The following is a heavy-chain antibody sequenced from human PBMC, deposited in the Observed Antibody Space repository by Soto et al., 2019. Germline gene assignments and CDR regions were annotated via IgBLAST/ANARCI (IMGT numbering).Heavy chain of an antibody. V-gene: IGHV3-11*06. CDR1: GFTFSDYY. D-gene: IGHD2-15*01. CDR3: ARGSCSGGSCSYFDY. Sequence: PGGSLRLSCAASGFTFSDYYMNWIRQAPGKGLEWVSYVSRTTTYTDYGDSVKGRFTISRDNAKNSLYLQMNSLRAEDTAVYYCARGSCSGGSCSYFDYWGQGTLVTVSS. CDR2: VSRTTTYT. J-gene: IGHJ4*02.